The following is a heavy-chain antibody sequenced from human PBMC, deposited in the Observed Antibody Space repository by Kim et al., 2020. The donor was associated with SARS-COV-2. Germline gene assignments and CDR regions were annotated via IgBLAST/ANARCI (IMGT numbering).Heavy chain of an antibody. J-gene: IGHJ4*02. CDR2: INHSGST. Sequence: SETLSLTCAVYGGSFSGYYWSWIRQPPGKGLEWIGEINHSGSTNYNPSLKSRVTISVDTSKNQFSLKLSSVTAADTAVYYCARVAGPYSYGKQSLFDYWGQGTLVTVSS. D-gene: IGHD5-18*01. V-gene: IGHV4-34*01. CDR1: GGSFSGYY. CDR3: ARVAGPYSYGKQSLFDY.